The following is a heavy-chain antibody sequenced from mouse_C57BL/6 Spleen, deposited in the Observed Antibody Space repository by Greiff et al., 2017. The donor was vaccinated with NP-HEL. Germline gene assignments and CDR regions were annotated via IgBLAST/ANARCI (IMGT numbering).Heavy chain of an antibody. D-gene: IGHD2-1*01. CDR2: IDPEDGET. J-gene: IGHJ4*01. CDR3: ARGDYGNYGAMDY. Sequence: EVQLQQSGAELVKPGASVKLSCTASGFNIKDYYMHWVKQRTEQGLEWIGRIDPEDGETKYAPNFQGKATITADTSSNTAYLQLSSLTSEDTAVYYCARGDYGNYGAMDYWGQGTSVTVSS. V-gene: IGHV14-2*01. CDR1: GFNIKDYY.